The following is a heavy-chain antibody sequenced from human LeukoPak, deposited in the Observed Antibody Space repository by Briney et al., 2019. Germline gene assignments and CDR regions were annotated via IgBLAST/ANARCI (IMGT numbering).Heavy chain of an antibody. V-gene: IGHV1-18*01. D-gene: IGHD2-15*01. CDR1: GCTSNSYG. Sequence: ASVKVSCKASGCTSNSYGFTWVRPAPGQGRQWIGWISGNNDYTKYAHNLQGRVTMTTDTSTSTAYMELRSLRPDDTAVYYCANVAKGRYFFYYMDVWGTGTTVTVSS. J-gene: IGHJ6*03. CDR3: ANVAKGRYFFYYMDV. CDR2: ISGNNDYT.